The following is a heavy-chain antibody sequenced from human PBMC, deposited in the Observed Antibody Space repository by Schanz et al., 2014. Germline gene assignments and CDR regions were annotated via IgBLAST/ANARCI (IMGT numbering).Heavy chain of an antibody. CDR3: AKNQYDDVDLSSFYFDF. Sequence: EVQLVESGGGLIQPGGSLRLSCAASGFGFSSYSRNWVRQAPGKGLEWVSYIGNGGVTIYYADSVKGRFTISRDNSKNSLYLQMNSLRAEDTAVYYCAKNQYDDVDLSSFYFDFWGQGTLVTVSS. V-gene: IGHV3-48*04. D-gene: IGHD3-10*02. CDR1: GFGFSSYS. CDR2: IGNGGVTI. J-gene: IGHJ4*02.